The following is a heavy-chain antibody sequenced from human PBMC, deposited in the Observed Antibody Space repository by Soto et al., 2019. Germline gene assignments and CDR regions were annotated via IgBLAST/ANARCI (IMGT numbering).Heavy chain of an antibody. CDR2: IYYSGST. V-gene: IGHV4-39*01. CDR3: ARHQLRFLEWLNWFDP. CDR1: GGSISSSSYY. D-gene: IGHD3-3*01. Sequence: QLQLQESGPGLVKPSETLSLTCTVSGGSISSSSYYWGWIRQPPGKGLEWIGSIYYSGSTYYNPSLESRVTISVDTSKNQFSLKLSSVTAADTAVYYCARHQLRFLEWLNWFDPWGQGTLVTVSS. J-gene: IGHJ5*02.